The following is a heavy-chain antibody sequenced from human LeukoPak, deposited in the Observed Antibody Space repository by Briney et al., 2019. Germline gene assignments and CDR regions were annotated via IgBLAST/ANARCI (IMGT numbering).Heavy chain of an antibody. CDR3: AFARAGILAAAFDY. D-gene: IGHD6-13*01. CDR1: GLTVSSNY. Sequence: GGSLRLSCAASGLTVSSNYMSWVRRAPGKGLEWVSGIVGSGADTYYADSVKGRFTISRDNSKDTLYLQMNSLRPEDTAVYYCAFARAGILAAAFDYWGQGTLVTVSS. V-gene: IGHV3-23*01. CDR2: IVGSGADT. J-gene: IGHJ4*02.